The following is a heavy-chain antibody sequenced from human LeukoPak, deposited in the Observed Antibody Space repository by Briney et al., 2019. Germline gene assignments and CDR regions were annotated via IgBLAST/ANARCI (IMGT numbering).Heavy chain of an antibody. D-gene: IGHD7-27*01. CDR2: INPNSGGT. CDR3: AATGILYYYGMDV. V-gene: IGHV1-2*02. Sequence: ASVKVSCKTSGYTFTGYYMHWVRQAPGQGLEWMGWINPNSGGTNYAQKFQGRVTMTRDTSISTAYMELGRLRSDDTAVYYCAATGILYYYGMDVWGQGTTVTVSS. CDR1: GYTFTGYY. J-gene: IGHJ6*02.